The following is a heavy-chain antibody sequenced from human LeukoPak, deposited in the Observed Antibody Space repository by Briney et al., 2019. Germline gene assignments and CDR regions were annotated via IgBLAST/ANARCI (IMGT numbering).Heavy chain of an antibody. CDR3: ARVDDTNTPGLEY. Sequence: PGGSLRLSCAASEFTFSDYYMSWIRQAPGKGLEWVSYISDSGSYTNYADSVKGRFTISRDNAKNSLYLQMNSLRAEDTAVYYCARVDDTNTPGLEYWGQGTLVTVSS. D-gene: IGHD2-8*01. V-gene: IGHV3-11*05. CDR2: ISDSGSYT. CDR1: EFTFSDYY. J-gene: IGHJ4*02.